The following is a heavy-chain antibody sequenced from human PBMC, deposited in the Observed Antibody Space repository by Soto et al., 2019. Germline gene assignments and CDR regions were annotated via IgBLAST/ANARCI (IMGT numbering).Heavy chain of an antibody. D-gene: IGHD2-2*01. Sequence: SETLSLTCTVSGGSISSGGYYWSWIRQHPGKGLEWIGYIYYSGSNYYNPSLKSRVTISVDTSKNQFSLKLSSVTAADTAVYYCARFFQVYCSSTSCSDYYYYYMDVWGKGTTVTVSS. J-gene: IGHJ6*03. CDR2: IYYSGSN. CDR3: ARFFQVYCSSTSCSDYYYYYMDV. CDR1: GGSISSGGYY. V-gene: IGHV4-31*03.